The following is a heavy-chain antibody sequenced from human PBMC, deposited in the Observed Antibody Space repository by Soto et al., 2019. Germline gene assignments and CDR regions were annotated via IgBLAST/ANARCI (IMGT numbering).Heavy chain of an antibody. D-gene: IGHD6-25*01. V-gene: IGHV3-30-3*01. J-gene: IGHJ4*02. CDR2: IAFDGSSE. Sequence: QVQLVESGGGVVQPGRSLRLSCEASGFSFSSYAMHWVRQTPGKGLECVSVIAFDGSSEHYPESVKGRFTISRDNSQRTIYLQMNSLRTEDTAVYYCVIDGCGGYNQIDQWSQGTLVTVTS. CDR1: GFSFSSYA. CDR3: VIDGCGGYNQIDQ.